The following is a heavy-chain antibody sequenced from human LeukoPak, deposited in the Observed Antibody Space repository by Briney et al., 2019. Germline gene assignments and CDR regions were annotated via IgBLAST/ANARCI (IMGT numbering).Heavy chain of an antibody. CDR3: ARRTSGAFAI. J-gene: IGHJ3*02. CDR1: GFTFSSYA. Sequence: GGSLRLSCAASGFTFSSYAKSWVRQAPGKGLEWVSGISGAGGDTSYADSVKGRFTISRDNAKNSLYLQMNSLRAEDTAVYYCARRTSGAFAIWGQGTKVTVSS. V-gene: IGHV3-23*01. CDR2: ISGAGGDT.